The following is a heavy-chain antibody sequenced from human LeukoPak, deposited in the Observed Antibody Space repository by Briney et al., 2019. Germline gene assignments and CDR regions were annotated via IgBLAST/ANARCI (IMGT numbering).Heavy chain of an antibody. D-gene: IGHD3-3*01. V-gene: IGHV3-23*01. J-gene: IGHJ6*02. CDR1: GLTFSSYA. CDR3: AKSVAIYFYYGLDV. CDR2: ISGSGGST. Sequence: GGSWGPSCAPPGLTFSSYAWAWFGRPPGRGREGVSAISGSGGSTYYADSVKGRFTISRDNSKNTLFLQMNSLRVEDTAPYYCAKSVAIYFYYGLDVWGQGTTVTVSS.